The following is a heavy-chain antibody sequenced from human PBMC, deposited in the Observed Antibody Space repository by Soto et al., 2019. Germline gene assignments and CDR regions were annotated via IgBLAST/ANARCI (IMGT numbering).Heavy chain of an antibody. V-gene: IGHV1-18*01. J-gene: IGHJ6*02. CDR1: GYTFYSHG. CDR3: ESCTQGDYYYGMDV. D-gene: IGHD1-26*01. Sequence: QAQLVQSGAEVKKPGASVKVSCKASGYTFYSHGISWVRQAPGQGLEWMGRISGDYGNTQYAQKFRGRVTMTTDTSKTTVNMEMTNLRCVESAVYYCESCTQGDYYYGMDVWGQGTTVTVSS. CDR2: ISGDYGNT.